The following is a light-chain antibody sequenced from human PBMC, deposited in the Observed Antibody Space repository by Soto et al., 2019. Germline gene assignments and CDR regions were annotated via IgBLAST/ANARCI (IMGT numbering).Light chain of an antibody. CDR2: WAS. V-gene: IGKV4-1*01. J-gene: IGKJ4*01. CDR3: QQYYSTPLT. Sequence: DIVMTQSPDSLAVSLGERATINCKSSQSVLYSSSNKNYLAWYQQKPGQPPKLLIYWASTRESGVPDRFSGSGSGTDFTLTIVSLQAEDVEVYYCQQYYSTPLTFGGGTKVEIK. CDR1: QSVLYSSSNKNY.